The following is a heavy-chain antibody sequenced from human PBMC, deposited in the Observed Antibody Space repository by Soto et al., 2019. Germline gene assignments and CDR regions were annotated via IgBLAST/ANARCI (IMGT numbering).Heavy chain of an antibody. V-gene: IGHV3-15*07. Sequence: PGGSLRLSCAGSGFIFSNAWMNWVRQAPGKGLEWVGRIKSKTDGETTDYAAPVKGRFTISRDDSKDTLYLQMNSLKTEDTAVYYCTTDVPSGNYRLDYWGQGTLVTVSS. CDR2: IKSKTDGETT. CDR3: TTDVPSGNYRLDY. J-gene: IGHJ4*02. CDR1: GFIFSNAW. D-gene: IGHD1-26*01.